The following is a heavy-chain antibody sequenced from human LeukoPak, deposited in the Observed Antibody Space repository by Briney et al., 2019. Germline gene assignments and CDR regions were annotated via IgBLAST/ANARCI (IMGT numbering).Heavy chain of an antibody. CDR1: GYTFTSYG. CDR3: AREAPYDSSGGFDY. Sequence: GASVKVSCKASGYTFTSYGISWVGQAPGQGLEWMGWISAYNGNTNYAQKLQGRVTMTPDTSTSTAYMELRSLRSDDTAVYYCAREAPYDSSGGFDYWGQGTLVTVSS. D-gene: IGHD3-22*01. V-gene: IGHV1-18*01. J-gene: IGHJ4*02. CDR2: ISAYNGNT.